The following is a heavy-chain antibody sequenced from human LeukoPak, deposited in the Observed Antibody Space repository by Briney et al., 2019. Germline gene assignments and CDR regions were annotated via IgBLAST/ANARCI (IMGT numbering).Heavy chain of an antibody. J-gene: IGHJ4*02. D-gene: IGHD3-16*02. CDR2: ISYDGSNK. Sequence: AGGSLRLSCAASGFTFSSYGMHWVRQAPGKGLEWVAVISYDGSNKYYADSVKGRFTISRDNSKNTLYLQMNSLRAEDTAVYYCARPFDDYVWGSYRSDLYFDYWGQGTLVTVSS. CDR3: ARPFDDYVWGSYRSDLYFDY. CDR1: GFTFSSYG. V-gene: IGHV3-30*03.